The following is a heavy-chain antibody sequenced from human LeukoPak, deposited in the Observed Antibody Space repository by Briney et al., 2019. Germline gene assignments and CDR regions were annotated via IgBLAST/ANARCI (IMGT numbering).Heavy chain of an antibody. CDR1: GGSIKNYY. J-gene: IGHJ6*02. V-gene: IGHV4-59*01. CDR3: ARQSDPYYHYGLDF. Sequence: SETLSLTCALSGGSIKNYYWSWIRQPLGKGLEWIGYVYYTGTTSYNPSLTSRVTISVETSKNQFSLTLNSVTAADTAVYHCARQSDPYYHYGLDFWGQGTTVIVSS. CDR2: VYYTGTT.